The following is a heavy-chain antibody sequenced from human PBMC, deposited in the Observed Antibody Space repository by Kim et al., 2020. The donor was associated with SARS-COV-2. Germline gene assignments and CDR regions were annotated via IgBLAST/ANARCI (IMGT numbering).Heavy chain of an antibody. J-gene: IGHJ6*02. CDR2: INPYSGNT. CDR1: GYTFTSYG. CDR3: ARDNAHNMDSLAGYCQYYYYYGMDV. Sequence: ASVKVSCKASGYTFTSYGISWVRQAPGQGLEWMGWINPYSGNTNYAQKLQGRVTMTTNTSTSTAYMELRSLRSDDTAVYYCARDNAHNMDSLAGYCQYYYYYGMDVWGQGTTVTVSS. V-gene: IGHV1-18*01. D-gene: IGHD2-2*03.